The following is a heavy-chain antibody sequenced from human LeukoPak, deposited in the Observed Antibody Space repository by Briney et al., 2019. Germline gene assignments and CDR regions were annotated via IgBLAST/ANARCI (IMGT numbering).Heavy chain of an antibody. Sequence: SETLSLTCGVSGGSITSTNWWSWVRQPPGQGLGWIGEISLTGRTNYNPSLIGRVIMSLDESRNQLSLTLTSVTAADTAMYYCTRESGPYCPFGYWGQGTLVVVPS. CDR3: TRESGPYCPFGY. D-gene: IGHD1-26*01. CDR1: GGSITSTNW. J-gene: IGHJ4*02. CDR2: ISLTGRT. V-gene: IGHV4-4*02.